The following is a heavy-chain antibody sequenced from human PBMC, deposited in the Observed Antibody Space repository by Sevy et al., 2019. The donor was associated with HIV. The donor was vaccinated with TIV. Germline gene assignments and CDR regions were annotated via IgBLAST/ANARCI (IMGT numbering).Heavy chain of an antibody. D-gene: IGHD1-1*01. CDR3: AKDLNSGTLGWYSLDY. Sequence: GGSLRLSCAASGFTFNDYAMHWVRQVPGKGLEWVASISWNSVHIDYEVSVKDRFTISRDNAKNSLFLQISSLRRDDTAFYYCAKDLNSGTLGWYSLDYWGQGTLVTVSS. CDR1: GFTFNDYA. CDR2: ISWNSVHI. V-gene: IGHV3-9*01. J-gene: IGHJ4*02.